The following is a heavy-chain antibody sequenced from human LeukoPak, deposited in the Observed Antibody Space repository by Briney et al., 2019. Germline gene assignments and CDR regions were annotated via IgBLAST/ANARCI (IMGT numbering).Heavy chain of an antibody. V-gene: IGHV4-38-2*01. CDR1: NYSISDGHY. Sequence: SETLSLTCAVSNYSISDGHYWGWIRQPPGKGLEWIANAFQSGSTYYSPPLRSRVTVSVDTSKNQFSLMVRSVTAADTAVYFCARGSSFDGYCSAGACDAGYYDSWGQGTPVTVSS. D-gene: IGHD2-15*01. CDR2: AFQSGST. CDR3: ARGSSFDGYCSAGACDAGYYDS. J-gene: IGHJ4*02.